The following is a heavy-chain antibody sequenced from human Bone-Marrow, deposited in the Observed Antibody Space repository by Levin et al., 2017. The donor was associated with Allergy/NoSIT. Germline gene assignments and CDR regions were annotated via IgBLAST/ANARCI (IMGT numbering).Heavy chain of an antibody. Sequence: SQTLSLTCTVSGGSISSSSYYWGWIRQPPGKGLEWIGSIYYSGSTYYNPSLKSRVTISVDTSKNQFSLKLSSVTAADTAVYYCARHDGGLYAFDIWGQGTMVTVSS. D-gene: IGHD6-19*01. J-gene: IGHJ3*02. V-gene: IGHV4-39*01. CDR1: GGSISSSSYY. CDR2: IYYSGST. CDR3: ARHDGGLYAFDI.